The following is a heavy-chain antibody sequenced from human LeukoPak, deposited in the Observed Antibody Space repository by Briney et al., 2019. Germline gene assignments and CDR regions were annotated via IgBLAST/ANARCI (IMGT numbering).Heavy chain of an antibody. CDR2: INHSGST. J-gene: IGHJ4*02. Sequence: MSSETLSLTCAVYGGTFSGYYWSWIRQPPGKGLEWIGEINHSGSTNYTSSLKSRVTISVDTSKNQFSLRLTSVTAADTAIYYCARVRWDSSSSEDYWSQGTLVTVSS. D-gene: IGHD6-6*01. V-gene: IGHV4-34*01. CDR3: ARVRWDSSSSEDY. CDR1: GGTFSGYY.